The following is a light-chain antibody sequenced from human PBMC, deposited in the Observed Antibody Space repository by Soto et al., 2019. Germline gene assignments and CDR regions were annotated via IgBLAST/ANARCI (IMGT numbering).Light chain of an antibody. V-gene: IGLV1-51*01. Sequence: QSVLTQPPSVSAAPGQKVTISCSGGSSNIGNNFISWYQQLPGTAPKLLIYDNNKRPSGIPDRFSVSKSGTSATLGITGLQTGDEADYYCGTWDSSLSVWVFGGGTKLTVL. CDR2: DNN. J-gene: IGLJ3*02. CDR1: SSNIGNNF. CDR3: GTWDSSLSVWV.